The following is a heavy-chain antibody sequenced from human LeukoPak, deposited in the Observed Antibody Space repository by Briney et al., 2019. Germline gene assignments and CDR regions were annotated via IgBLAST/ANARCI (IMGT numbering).Heavy chain of an antibody. J-gene: IGHJ4*02. CDR1: GGSITNDY. Sequence: SETLSLTCTVSGGSITNDYWNWIRQSSGKQLEWIGSIHYSGTINYSPSLKSRITISLDTSKNQFSLKLSSVTAADTAMYYCAGGGFWSGYPYDYWGQGTLVTVSS. CDR2: IHYSGTI. D-gene: IGHD3-3*01. CDR3: AGGGFWSGYPYDY. V-gene: IGHV4-59*01.